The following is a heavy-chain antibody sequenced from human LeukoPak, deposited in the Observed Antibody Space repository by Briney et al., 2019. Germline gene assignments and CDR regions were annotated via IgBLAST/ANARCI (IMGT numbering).Heavy chain of an antibody. V-gene: IGHV3-23*01. D-gene: IGHD3-10*01. Sequence: PGGSLRLSCATSGFTSSSSFMSWVRQAPGKGLEWVSIISGSVGNTYYADSVKGRLTTSRDYSTNTPYIQITTLRTEQTAVYYCAKGAAMVRGPLDPWGQGPLVTVPS. CDR3: AKGAAMVRGPLDP. CDR1: GFTSSSSF. CDR2: ISGSVGNT. J-gene: IGHJ5*02.